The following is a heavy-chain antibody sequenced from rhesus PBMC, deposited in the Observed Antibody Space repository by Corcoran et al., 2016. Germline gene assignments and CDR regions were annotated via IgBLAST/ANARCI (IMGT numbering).Heavy chain of an antibody. D-gene: IGHD3-16*01. CDR3: ARYVLNAFDF. CDR2: ISGSSGST. CDR1: GGSFSGYY. J-gene: IGHJ3*01. Sequence: QVQLQESGPGLVKPSETLSLTCAVSGGSFSGYYWDWIRQPPGKGLEWIGYISGSSGSTDDNPSLKSRVTISTDTSKNQCSLKRSSVTAADTTVYYCARYVLNAFDFWGQGLRVTVSS. V-gene: IGHV4-165*01.